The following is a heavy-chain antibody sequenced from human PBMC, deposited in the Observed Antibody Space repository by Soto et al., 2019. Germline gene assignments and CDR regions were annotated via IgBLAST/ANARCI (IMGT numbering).Heavy chain of an antibody. Sequence: SETLSLTCAVYGGSFSGYYWSWIRQPPGKGLEWIGEINHSGSTNYNPSLKSRVTISVDTSKNQFSRKLSSVTAADTAVYYCARGRLWFDYYYYGMDVWGQGTTVTVSS. D-gene: IGHD3-10*01. CDR1: GGSFSGYY. V-gene: IGHV4-34*01. CDR3: ARGRLWFDYYYYGMDV. J-gene: IGHJ6*02. CDR2: INHSGST.